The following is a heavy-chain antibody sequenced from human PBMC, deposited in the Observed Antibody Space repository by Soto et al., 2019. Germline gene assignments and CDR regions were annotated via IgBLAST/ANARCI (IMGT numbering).Heavy chain of an antibody. CDR2: IYYSGST. J-gene: IGHJ4*02. CDR1: GGSISSGGYY. D-gene: IGHD6-13*01. V-gene: IGHV4-31*03. CDR3: ARQLAAADNLAY. Sequence: SETLSLTCTVSGGSISSGGYYWSWIRQHPGKGLEWIGYIYYSGSTYYNPSLKSRVTISVDTSKNQFSLKLSSVTAADTAVYYWARQLAAADNLAYWGQGTLVTSPQ.